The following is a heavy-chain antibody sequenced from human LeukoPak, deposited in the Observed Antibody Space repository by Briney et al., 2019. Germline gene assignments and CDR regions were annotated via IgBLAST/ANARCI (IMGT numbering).Heavy chain of an antibody. D-gene: IGHD1-26*01. Sequence: PGESLRLSCAASGFPFSSYGMHWVRQAPGKGLEWVAVASSDGSRHHYADSVKGRFTISRDNSKNTLYQQMSSLRAEDTAVYYCAKKLSGSYEEGMQQWGQGTLVTVCS. J-gene: IGHJ1*01. CDR3: AKKLSGSYEEGMQQ. CDR2: ASSDGSRH. V-gene: IGHV3-30*18. CDR1: GFPFSSYG.